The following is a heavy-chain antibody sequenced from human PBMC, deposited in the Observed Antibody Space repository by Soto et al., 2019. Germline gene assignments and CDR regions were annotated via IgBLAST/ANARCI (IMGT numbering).Heavy chain of an antibody. CDR1: GGSISSGDYY. Sequence: TLSLTCTVSGGSISSGDYYWSWIRQPPGKGLEWIGYIYYSGSTYYNPSLKSRVTISVDTSKNQFSLKLSSVTAADTAVYYCARGVAAAGSNWFDPWGQGTLVTVSS. CDR2: IYYSGST. D-gene: IGHD6-13*01. V-gene: IGHV4-30-4*01. J-gene: IGHJ5*02. CDR3: ARGVAAAGSNWFDP.